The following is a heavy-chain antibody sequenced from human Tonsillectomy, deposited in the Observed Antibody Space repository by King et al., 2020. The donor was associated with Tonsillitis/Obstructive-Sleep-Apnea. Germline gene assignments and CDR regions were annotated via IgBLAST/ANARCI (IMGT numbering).Heavy chain of an antibody. D-gene: IGHD3-3*01. CDR2: ISYDGSNK. CDR3: VRGDDFWSPYFTSAEYHFYMDV. CDR1: GFTFSNYA. Sequence: VQLVESGGGVVQPGRSLRLSCAASGFTFSNYAMHWVRQAPGKGLEWVAVISYDGSNKSYGDSVKGRFTISRDNSKNTLFLQMDSLTPEDTAVFYCVRGDDFWSPYFTSAEYHFYMDVWGKGTTVTVPS. J-gene: IGHJ6*03. V-gene: IGHV3-30*04.